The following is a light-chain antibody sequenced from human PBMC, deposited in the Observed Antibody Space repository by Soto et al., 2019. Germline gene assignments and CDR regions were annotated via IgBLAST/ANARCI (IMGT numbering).Light chain of an antibody. CDR2: GAS. J-gene: IGKJ2*01. CDR3: QQYAQWPPYT. V-gene: IGKV3-15*01. Sequence: EIVMTQSPATLSVSPGDRATLSCRASQGVSSNLAWYQQKPGQAPSLLIYGASTRATGIPARFSGSGSGTEFTLTISSLQSEDFAVYYCQQYAQWPPYTFGQGTKLEIK. CDR1: QGVSSN.